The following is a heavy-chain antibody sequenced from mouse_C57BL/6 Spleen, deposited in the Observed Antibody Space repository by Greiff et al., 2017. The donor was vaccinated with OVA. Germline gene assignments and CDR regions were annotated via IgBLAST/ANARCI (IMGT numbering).Heavy chain of an antibody. V-gene: IGHV1-50*01. CDR1: GYTFTNYW. D-gene: IGHD1-1*02. CDR2: IDPSDSYT. Sequence: QVQLQQPGAEPVKPGASVKLSCKTSGYTFTNYWMQWIKQRPGQGLEWIGEIDPSDSYTNYNQKFKGKATLTVDTSSSTAYMQLSSLTSEDSAAYYCASGGDYGYWGQGTTLTVSS. J-gene: IGHJ2*01. CDR3: ASGGDYGY.